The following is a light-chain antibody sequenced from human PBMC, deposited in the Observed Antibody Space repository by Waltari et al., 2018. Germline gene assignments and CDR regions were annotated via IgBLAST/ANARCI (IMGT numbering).Light chain of an antibody. J-gene: IGLJ2*01. V-gene: IGLV2-14*03. Sequence: QSALTQPASVSGAPGQSIIISCTSSSSDVGGNNYFSWYQQHPGTAPKLLIYDVTSRPSGVSDRFSGSRSGNTASLTISGLQTEDEADYYCSANTSNTNVVVFGGGTKRTVL. CDR2: DVT. CDR3: SANTSNTNVVV. CDR1: SSDVGGNNY.